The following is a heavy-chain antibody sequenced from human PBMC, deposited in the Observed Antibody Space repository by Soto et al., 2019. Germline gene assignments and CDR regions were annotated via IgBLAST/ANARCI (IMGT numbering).Heavy chain of an antibody. CDR2: IYYSGST. Sequence: PSETLYLTCTVSGGSISSGGYYWSWIRQHPGKGLEWIGYIYYSGSTYYNPSLKSRVTISVDTSKNQFSLKLSSVTAADTAVYYCARDHDYGGKSTYYYGMDVWGQGTTVTVSS. CDR1: GGSISSGGYY. V-gene: IGHV4-31*03. J-gene: IGHJ6*02. CDR3: ARDHDYGGKSTYYYGMDV. D-gene: IGHD4-17*01.